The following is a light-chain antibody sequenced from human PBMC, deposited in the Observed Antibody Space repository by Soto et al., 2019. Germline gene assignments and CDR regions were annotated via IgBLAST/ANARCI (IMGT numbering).Light chain of an antibody. V-gene: IGLV2-14*03. J-gene: IGLJ1*01. CDR3: SSFTGSNYV. CDR2: DVS. Sequence: QSVLTQPASVSGSPGQASTISCTGTISDVGGYNFVSWYQQYPGKAPKLMICDVSNRPSGVSNRFSGSKSGNTASLTISGLQAEDEADYYCSSFTGSNYVFGTGT. CDR1: ISDVGGYNF.